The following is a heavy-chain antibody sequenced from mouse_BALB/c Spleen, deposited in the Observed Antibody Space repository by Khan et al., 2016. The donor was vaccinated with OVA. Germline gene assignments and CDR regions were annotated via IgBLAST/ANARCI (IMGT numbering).Heavy chain of an antibody. J-gene: IGHJ4*01. CDR3: ARRTTGYTMDY. D-gene: IGHD2-14*01. CDR2: INPRSGYS. V-gene: IGHV1-4*01. CDR1: GYTFTSHT. Sequence: QVRLQQSGAELARPGASVKMSCKASGYTFTSHTMHWIMQSPGQGLEWIGYINPRSGYSNYNQKFNDKATLTADKSSSTAYMQLSSLTSEDSAVYYCARRTTGYTMDYWGQGTSVTVSP.